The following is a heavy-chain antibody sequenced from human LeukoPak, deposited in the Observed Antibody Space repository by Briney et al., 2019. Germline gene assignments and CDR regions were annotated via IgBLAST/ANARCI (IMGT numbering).Heavy chain of an antibody. J-gene: IGHJ4*02. CDR1: GYTFTAYY. Sequence: GASVKVSCKASGYTFTAYYMHWVRQAPGQGLEWIGWINPNSGGTNYAHKFQGRVTMTRVTSISTAYMELSSLRSDDTAVYYCARTLDSAMVSFMGYWGQGTLVTVSS. CDR2: INPNSGGT. V-gene: IGHV1-2*02. D-gene: IGHD5-18*01. CDR3: ARTLDSAMVSFMGY.